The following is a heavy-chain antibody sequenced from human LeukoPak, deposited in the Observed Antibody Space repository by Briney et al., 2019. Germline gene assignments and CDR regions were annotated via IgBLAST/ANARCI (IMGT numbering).Heavy chain of an antibody. V-gene: IGHV4-59*01. D-gene: IGHD3-22*01. CDR2: INHSGST. CDR3: ARDLSVRPDYYDSSGYDY. CDR1: GGSISSYY. Sequence: PSETLSLTCTVSGGSISSYYWSWIRQPPGKGLEWIGEINHSGSTNYKPSLKSRVTISVDTSKNQFSLKLSSVTAADTAVYYCARDLSVRPDYYDSSGYDYWGQGTLVTVSS. J-gene: IGHJ4*02.